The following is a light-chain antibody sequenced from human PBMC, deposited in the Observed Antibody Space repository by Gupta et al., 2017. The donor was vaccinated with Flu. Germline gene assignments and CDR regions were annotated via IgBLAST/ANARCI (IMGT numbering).Light chain of an antibody. Sequence: EIVLTQSPGTLSLSPGERATLSCRASQSVSSSYLAWYQQKPGQAPRLLIYGASSRATGIPDTFSGSGSGTEFTLTISRLEPEDFAVYYCQQDGSSPWTFGQGTKVEIK. CDR2: GAS. J-gene: IGKJ1*01. CDR3: QQDGSSPWT. CDR1: QSVSSSY. V-gene: IGKV3-20*01.